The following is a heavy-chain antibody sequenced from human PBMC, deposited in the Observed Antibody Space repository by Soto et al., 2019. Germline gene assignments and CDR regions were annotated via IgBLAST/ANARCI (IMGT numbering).Heavy chain of an antibody. D-gene: IGHD1-7*01. Sequence: SETLSLTCTVSGGSISSSSYYWGWIRQPPGKGLEWIGSIYYSGSTYYNPSLKSRVTISVDTSKNQFSLKLSSVTAADTAVYYCARGSPSRRKLELRNWFDPWGQGTLVTVSS. CDR1: GGSISSSSYY. V-gene: IGHV4-39*01. J-gene: IGHJ5*02. CDR2: IYYSGST. CDR3: ARGSPSRRKLELRNWFDP.